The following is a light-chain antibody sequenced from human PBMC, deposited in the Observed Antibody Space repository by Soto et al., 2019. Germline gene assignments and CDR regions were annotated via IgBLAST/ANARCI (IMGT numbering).Light chain of an antibody. V-gene: IGKV1-8*01. Sequence: AIRMTQSPSSFSASTGDRVTITCRASQGISSYLAWYQQKPGKAPKLLIYAASTLQSGVPSRFSGSGSVTDFTLTISCLQSEDFATYYCQQYYSYPEWTFGQGTKVEIK. CDR3: QQYYSYPEWT. CDR1: QGISSY. J-gene: IGKJ1*01. CDR2: AAS.